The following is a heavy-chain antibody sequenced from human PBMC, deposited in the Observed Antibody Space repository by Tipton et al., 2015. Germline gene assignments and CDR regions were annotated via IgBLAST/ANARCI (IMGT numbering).Heavy chain of an antibody. Sequence: TLSLTCAVYGGSFSGYYWSWIRQPPGKGLEWIGEINHSGSTHYNPSLKRRVTISIDSFKTQFSLKLSSVTAADTAVYYCARIRGRYVMDYWGQGTPVTVSS. D-gene: IGHD3-16*01. CDR3: ARIRGRYVMDY. CDR2: INHSGST. J-gene: IGHJ4*02. V-gene: IGHV4-34*01. CDR1: GGSFSGYY.